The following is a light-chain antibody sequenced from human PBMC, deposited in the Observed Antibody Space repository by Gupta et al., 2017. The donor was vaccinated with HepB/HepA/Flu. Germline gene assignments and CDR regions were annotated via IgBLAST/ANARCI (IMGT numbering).Light chain of an antibody. CDR2: DAS. CDR1: QSVSSY. Sequence: EIVLTQSPATLSLSPGESATLSCRASQSVSSYLAWYQQKPGQAPRLLIYDASNSASGIPDRFSGSGSWTDFTLTSSSREPEDFAVYYWQQRSNWPTFGQWTKLEIK. CDR3: QQRSNWPT. J-gene: IGKJ2*01. V-gene: IGKV3-11*01.